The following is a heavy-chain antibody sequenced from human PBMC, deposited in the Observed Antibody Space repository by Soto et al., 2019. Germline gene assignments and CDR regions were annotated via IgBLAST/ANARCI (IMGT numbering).Heavy chain of an antibody. D-gene: IGHD2-15*01. CDR3: ARDSVVAAAPVFDY. Sequence: GESLKISCAASGFTFSSYAMHWVRQAPGKGLEWVAVISYDGSNKYYADSVKGRFTISRDNSKNTLYLQMNSLRAEDTAVYYCARDSVVAAAPVFDYWGQGTLVTVSS. J-gene: IGHJ4*02. CDR1: GFTFSSYA. V-gene: IGHV3-30-3*01. CDR2: ISYDGSNK.